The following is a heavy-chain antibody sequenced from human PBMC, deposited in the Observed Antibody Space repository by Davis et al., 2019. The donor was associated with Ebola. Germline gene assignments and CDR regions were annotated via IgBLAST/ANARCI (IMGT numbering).Heavy chain of an antibody. CDR2: IIPIFGTA. D-gene: IGHD3-10*01. Sequence: SVKVSCTASGGTFSSYTISWVRHAPGQGLEWMGGIIPIFGTANYAQKLQGRVTMTTDTSTSTAYMELRSLRSDDTAVYYCARDSSAFWELLFYGMDVWGQGTTVTVSS. CDR1: GGTFSSYT. V-gene: IGHV1-69*05. J-gene: IGHJ6*02. CDR3: ARDSSAFWELLFYGMDV.